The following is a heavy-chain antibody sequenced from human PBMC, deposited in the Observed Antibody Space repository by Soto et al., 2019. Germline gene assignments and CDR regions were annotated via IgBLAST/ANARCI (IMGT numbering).Heavy chain of an antibody. CDR1: GYTFTSYG. V-gene: IGHV1-18*01. Sequence: RASVKVSCKASGYTFTSYGISWVRQAPGQGLEWMGWISAYNGNTNYAQKLQGRVTMTTDTSTSTAYMELRSLRSDDTAVYYCARDEWLRFDYYGMDVWGQGTTVTVSS. J-gene: IGHJ6*02. CDR3: ARDEWLRFDYYGMDV. D-gene: IGHD5-12*01. CDR2: ISAYNGNT.